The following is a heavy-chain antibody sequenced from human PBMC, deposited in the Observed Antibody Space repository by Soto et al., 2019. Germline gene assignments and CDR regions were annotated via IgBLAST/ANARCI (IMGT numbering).Heavy chain of an antibody. CDR3: ARNSIAAAGPYSPSRSYNWFDP. CDR1: GGSISSGGYY. CDR2: IYYSGST. J-gene: IGHJ5*02. Sequence: QVQLQESGPGLVKPSQTLSLTCTVSGGSISSGGYYWSWIRQHPGKGLEWIGYIYYSGSTYYNPSLKSRVTISVDTSKNQFSLKLSSVTAADTAVYYCARNSIAAAGPYSPSRSYNWFDPWGQGTLVTVSS. V-gene: IGHV4-31*03. D-gene: IGHD6-13*01.